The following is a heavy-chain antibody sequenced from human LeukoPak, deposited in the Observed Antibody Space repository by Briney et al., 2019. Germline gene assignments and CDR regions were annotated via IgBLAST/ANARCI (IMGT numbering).Heavy chain of an antibody. CDR1: GYSISSGYY. CDR3: ARGFERKYQLPPFDY. D-gene: IGHD2-2*01. Sequence: SETLSLTCAVSGYSISSGYYWGWIRQPPGKGLEWIGNIYHSGSTSYNPSLKSRVTISVDTSKNQFSLKLSSVTAADTAVYYCARGFERKYQLPPFDYWGQGTLVTVSS. CDR2: IYHSGST. J-gene: IGHJ4*02. V-gene: IGHV4-38-2*01.